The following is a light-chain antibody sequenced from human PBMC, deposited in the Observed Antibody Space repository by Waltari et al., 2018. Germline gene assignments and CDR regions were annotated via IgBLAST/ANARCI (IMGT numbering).Light chain of an antibody. CDR2: DND. V-gene: IGLV1-51*01. CDR1: SSNIGNTY. Sequence: QSVLTQPPSVSAAPGQKVTVSCSGRSSNIGNTYVSWYQQLPGTAPKVLIYDNDKRPSGIPDRFSGSNSGTSAALGITGLQAGDEADYYCGAWDSSLSAYVFGTGTKVTVL. CDR3: GAWDSSLSAYV. J-gene: IGLJ1*01.